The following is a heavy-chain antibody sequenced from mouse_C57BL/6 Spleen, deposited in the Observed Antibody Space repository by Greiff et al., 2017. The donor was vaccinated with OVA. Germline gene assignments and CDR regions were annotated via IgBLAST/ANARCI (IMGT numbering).Heavy chain of an antibody. CDR1: GYTFTSYW. V-gene: IGHV1-69*01. J-gene: IGHJ1*03. Sequence: VKLQQPGAELVMPGASVKLSCKASGYTFTSYWMHWVKQRPGQGLEWIGEIDPSDSYTNYNQKFKGKSTLTVDKSSSTAYMQLSSLTSEDSAVYYCARRVYYDYSYWYFDVWGTGTTVTVSS. D-gene: IGHD2-4*01. CDR2: IDPSDSYT. CDR3: ARRVYYDYSYWYFDV.